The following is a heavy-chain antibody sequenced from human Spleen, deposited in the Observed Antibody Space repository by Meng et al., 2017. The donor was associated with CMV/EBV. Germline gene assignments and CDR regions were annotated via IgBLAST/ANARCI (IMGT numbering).Heavy chain of an antibody. J-gene: IGHJ4*02. CDR2: ISAYNGNT. CDR1: VYTFTCYG. V-gene: IGHV1-18*01. CDR3: ARVLYYYDRGYFDY. Sequence: GAWVSMPGASVNVACNASVYTFTCYGISWVRQAPGQGLEWMGWISAYNGNTNYAQKLQGRVTMTTDTSTSTAYMELRSLRSDDTAVYYCARVLYYYDRGYFDYWGRGTLVTVSS. D-gene: IGHD3-22*01.